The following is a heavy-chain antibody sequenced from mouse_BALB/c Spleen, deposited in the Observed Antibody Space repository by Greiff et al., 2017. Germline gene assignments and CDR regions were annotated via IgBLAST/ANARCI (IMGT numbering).Heavy chain of an antibody. CDR1: GYAFTNYL. CDR3: AIYDGYYNYAMDY. V-gene: IGHV1-54*01. D-gene: IGHD2-3*01. CDR2: INPGSGGT. Sequence: QVQLKQSGAELVRPGTSVKVSCKASGYAFTNYLIEWVKQRPGQGLEWIGVINPGSGGTNYNEKFKGKATLTADKSSSTAYMQLSSLTSDDSAVYFCAIYDGYYNYAMDYWGQGTSVTVSS. J-gene: IGHJ4*01.